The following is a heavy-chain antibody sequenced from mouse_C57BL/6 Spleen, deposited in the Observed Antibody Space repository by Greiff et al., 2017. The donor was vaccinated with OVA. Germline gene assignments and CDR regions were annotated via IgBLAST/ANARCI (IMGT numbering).Heavy chain of an antibody. J-gene: IGHJ2*01. V-gene: IGHV1-52*01. D-gene: IGHD1-1*01. CDR2: IDPSDSET. CDR1: GYPFTSYW. Sequence: VQLQQPGAELVRPGSSVKLSCKASGYPFTSYWMHWVKQRPIQGLEWIGNIDPSDSETHYNQKFKDKATLTVDKSSSTAYMQLSSLTSEDSAVYYCARSGTTNYFDYWGQGTTLTVSS. CDR3: ARSGTTNYFDY.